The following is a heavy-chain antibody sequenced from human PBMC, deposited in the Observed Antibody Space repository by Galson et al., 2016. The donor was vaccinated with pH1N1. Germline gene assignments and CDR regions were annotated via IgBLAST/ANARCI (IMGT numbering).Heavy chain of an antibody. CDR1: GSTFSGYG. Sequence: SLRLSCAASGSTFSGYGMHWVRQAPGKGLEWVAVMSYDGSKRFFADSVKGRFTISRDNSKNTLYLEMNSLRVEDTAVYYCAKDVLDCSGGRCDPDFPLRNWFDPWGLGTLVTVSS. J-gene: IGHJ5*02. CDR3: AKDVLDCSGGRCDPDFPLRNWFDP. V-gene: IGHV3-30*18. D-gene: IGHD2-15*01. CDR2: MSYDGSKR.